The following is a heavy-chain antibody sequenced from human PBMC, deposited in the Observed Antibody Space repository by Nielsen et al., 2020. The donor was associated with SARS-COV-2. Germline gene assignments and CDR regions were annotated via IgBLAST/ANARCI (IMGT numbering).Heavy chain of an antibody. CDR1: GYTFTGYY. V-gene: IGHV1-2*06. Sequence: ASVKVSCKASGYTFTGYYLHWVRQAPGQGLEWMGRINPNTGDKNYAQKFQGRVTLTGDTSIDTAYMQLSRLRSDDTALYFCAGSSSGWYGILDYWGQGTLGTGSP. D-gene: IGHD6-19*01. CDR3: AGSSSGWYGILDY. CDR2: INPNTGDK. J-gene: IGHJ4*02.